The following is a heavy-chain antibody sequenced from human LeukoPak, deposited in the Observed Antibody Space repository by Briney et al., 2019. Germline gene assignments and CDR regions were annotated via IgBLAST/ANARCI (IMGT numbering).Heavy chain of an antibody. V-gene: IGHV1-8*01. CDR1: GYTFTSYD. D-gene: IGHD1-26*01. CDR2: MNPNSGNT. CDR3: ARGIRRWELLRFVFWFDP. Sequence: ASVKVSCKASGYTFTSYDINWVRQAAGQGLERMGWMNPNSGNTGYAQKFQGRVTMTRNTSISTAYMELSSLRSEDTAVYYCARGIRRWELLRFVFWFDPWGQGTLVTVSS. J-gene: IGHJ5*02.